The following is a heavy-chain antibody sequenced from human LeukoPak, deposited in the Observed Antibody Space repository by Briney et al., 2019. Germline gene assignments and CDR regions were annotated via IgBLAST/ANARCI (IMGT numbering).Heavy chain of an antibody. J-gene: IGHJ4*02. V-gene: IGHV3-23*01. CDR3: AKDLNLRYFDY. CDR1: GFTFSSYG. Sequence: GGSLRLSCAASGFTFSSYGMSWVRQAPGKGLEWVSAISGSGGSTHYADSVKGRFTISRDNSKNTLYLQMNSLRAEDTAVYYCAKDLNLRYFDYWGQGTLVTVSS. D-gene: IGHD1-7*01. CDR2: ISGSGGST.